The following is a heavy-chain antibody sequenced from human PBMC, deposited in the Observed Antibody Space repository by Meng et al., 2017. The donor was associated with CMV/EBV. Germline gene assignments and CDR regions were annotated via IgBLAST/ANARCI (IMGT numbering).Heavy chain of an antibody. CDR2: IWYDGSNK. CDR3: ARSGDLTGTKAFDY. CDR1: GFTFSNYG. Sequence: GESLKISCEASGFTFSNYGMHWVRQAPGKGLEWVAVIWYDGSNKDYADSVKGRFTISRDTSKSTVDLQMNSLRVEDTAFYYCARSGDLTGTKAFDYWGQGTLVTVSS. J-gene: IGHJ4*02. V-gene: IGHV3-33*01. D-gene: IGHD1-7*01.